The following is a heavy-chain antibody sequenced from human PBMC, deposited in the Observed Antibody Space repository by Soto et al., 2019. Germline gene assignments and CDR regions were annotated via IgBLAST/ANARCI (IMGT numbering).Heavy chain of an antibody. V-gene: IGHV3-11*06. J-gene: IGHJ4*02. CDR3: ARHTSGWHYYDY. D-gene: IGHD6-19*01. Sequence: PGGSLRLSCAASGFNFSDHYMNWIRQAPGKGLEWVSYISGSSRYTNFADSVKGRFTISRDNAKNSLYLQMNSPRAEDTAVYYCARHTSGWHYYDYWGQGTPVTVSS. CDR2: ISGSSRYT. CDR1: GFNFSDHY.